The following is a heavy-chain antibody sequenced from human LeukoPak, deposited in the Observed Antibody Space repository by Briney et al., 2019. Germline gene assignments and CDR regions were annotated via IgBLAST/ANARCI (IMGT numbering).Heavy chain of an antibody. CDR3: ARPNTSGYYPPTLRY. Sequence: ASVKVSCKASGYTFTEYYIHWVRQAPGQGLEWMGWINPSSGDTDSAQEFQGRVTMTSDTSITSAYMELTRLTSDDTAVYYCARPNTSGYYPPTLRYWGQGTLVTVSS. J-gene: IGHJ4*02. D-gene: IGHD3-22*01. V-gene: IGHV1-2*02. CDR1: GYTFTEYY. CDR2: INPSSGDT.